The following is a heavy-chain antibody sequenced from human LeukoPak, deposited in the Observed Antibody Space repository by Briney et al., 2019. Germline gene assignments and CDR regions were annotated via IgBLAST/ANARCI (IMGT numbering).Heavy chain of an antibody. V-gene: IGHV4-59*01. CDR3: ARDIDPATAAHFDY. D-gene: IGHD2-21*02. Sequence: PSETLSLTCTVSGGSISSYYWSWLRHPPGKGLEWIGYIYYSGSTNYNPSLKSRVTISVDTSKNQFSLKLSSVTAADTAVYYCARDIDPATAAHFDYWGQGTLVTVSS. J-gene: IGHJ4*02. CDR1: GGSISSYY. CDR2: IYYSGST.